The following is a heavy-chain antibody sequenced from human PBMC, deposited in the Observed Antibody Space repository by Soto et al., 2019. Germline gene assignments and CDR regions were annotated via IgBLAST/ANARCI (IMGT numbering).Heavy chain of an antibody. Sequence: ASVKVSCKASGYTLTNYYMHWVRQAPGQGLEWMGIINPSDGSTSYTQKFQGRVTMTRDTSTSTVYMELSSLRSEDTAVYYCAREGQLRGSYPGYWGQGTLVTVSS. CDR2: INPSDGST. J-gene: IGHJ4*02. D-gene: IGHD1-26*01. V-gene: IGHV1-46*01. CDR1: GYTLTNYY. CDR3: AREGQLRGSYPGY.